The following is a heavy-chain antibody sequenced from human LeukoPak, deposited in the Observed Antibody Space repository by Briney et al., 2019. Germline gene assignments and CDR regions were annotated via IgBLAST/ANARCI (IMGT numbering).Heavy chain of an antibody. CDR1: GYTFTTYY. V-gene: IGHV1-46*01. CDR2: INPSGGST. D-gene: IGHD6-6*01. CDR3: ARDGPRIAALGEDFDY. Sequence: ASVKASCKASGYTFTTYYMHWVRQAPGQGLEWMGIINPSGGSTSYAQKCQGRVTRTRDTYTSPVYMELSSLRSEDTAVYYCARDGPRIAALGEDFDYWGQGTLVTVSS. J-gene: IGHJ4*02.